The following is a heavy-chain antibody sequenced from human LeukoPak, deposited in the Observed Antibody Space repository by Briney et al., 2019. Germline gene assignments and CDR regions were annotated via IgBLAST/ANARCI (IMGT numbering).Heavy chain of an antibody. CDR2: IYYSGST. D-gene: IGHD3-3*01. V-gene: IGHV4-59*08. Sequence: PSETLSLTCTVSGGSISSYYWSWIRQPPGKGLEWIGYIYYSGSTNYNPSLKSRVTISEDTSKNQFSLKLSSVTAADTAVYYCATNYDFWSGFNAFDIWGQGTMVTVSS. CDR3: ATNYDFWSGFNAFDI. CDR1: GGSISSYY. J-gene: IGHJ3*02.